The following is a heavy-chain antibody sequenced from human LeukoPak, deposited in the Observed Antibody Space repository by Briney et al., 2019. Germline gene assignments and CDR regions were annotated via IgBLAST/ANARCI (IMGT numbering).Heavy chain of an antibody. CDR3: ARGRTKSRPNAFDI. CDR2: INHSGST. V-gene: IGHV4-34*01. J-gene: IGHJ3*02. Sequence: SSETLSLTCAVYGGSFSGYYWGWLRQRPGKGLERIGEINHSGSTNYNPSLKSRVTISVDTSKNQFSLKLSSVTTADTAVYYCARGRTKSRPNAFDIWGQGTMVSVSS. CDR1: GGSFSGYY. D-gene: IGHD1-7*01.